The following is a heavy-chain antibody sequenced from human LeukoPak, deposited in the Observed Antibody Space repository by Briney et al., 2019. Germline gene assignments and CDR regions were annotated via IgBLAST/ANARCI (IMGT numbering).Heavy chain of an antibody. CDR3: AKAAETYYYDSSGYNPDY. Sequence: GGSLRLSCAASGFTFSSYAMSWVRQAPGKGLEWVSAISGSGGSTYYADSVKGRFTISRDNSKNTPYLQMNSLRAEDTAVYYCAKAAETYYYDSSGYNPDYWGQGTLVTVSS. J-gene: IGHJ4*02. V-gene: IGHV3-23*01. D-gene: IGHD3-22*01. CDR1: GFTFSSYA. CDR2: ISGSGGST.